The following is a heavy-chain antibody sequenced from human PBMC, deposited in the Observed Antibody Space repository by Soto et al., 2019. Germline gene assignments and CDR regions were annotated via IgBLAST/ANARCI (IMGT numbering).Heavy chain of an antibody. V-gene: IGHV5-10-1*01. J-gene: IGHJ6*02. CDR3: ARHILLNGDSSSRYDGDYRSRLDG. D-gene: IGHD6-13*01. CDR2: IDPSDSYT. Sequence: GAAQKISCNGSGYSFTSYWISWVRQMPGKGQEWMGRIDPSDSYTNYSPSFQGHVTISADKSISTAYLQWSSLKASDTAMYYCARHILLNGDSSSRYDGDYRSRLDGWGQGSTVTVSS. CDR1: GYSFTSYW.